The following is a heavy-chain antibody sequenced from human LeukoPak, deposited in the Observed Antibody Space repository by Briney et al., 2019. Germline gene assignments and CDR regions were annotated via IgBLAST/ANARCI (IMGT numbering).Heavy chain of an antibody. J-gene: IGHJ4*02. CDR1: GGSFSGYY. CDR2: INHSGST. V-gene: IGHV4-34*01. Sequence: SETLSLTCAVYGGSFSGYYWSWIRQPPGKGLEWIGEINHSGSTNYNPSLKSRVTISVDTSKNQFSLKLSSATAADTAVYYCASLDDCGGDVGCDYWGQGTLVTVSS. D-gene: IGHD2-21*02. CDR3: ASLDDCGGDVGCDY.